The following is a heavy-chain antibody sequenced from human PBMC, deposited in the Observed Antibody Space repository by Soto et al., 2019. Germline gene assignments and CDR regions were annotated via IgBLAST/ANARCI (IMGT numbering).Heavy chain of an antibody. D-gene: IGHD3-22*01. CDR2: ISTYNGNT. Sequence: EASVKVSCKASGYTFTNYGISWVRQAPGQGLEWMGWISTYNGNTNYAQILQGRVTMTTDTSTTTAYMELRSLRSDDTAMYYCAREVIAFDYWGQGTLVTVSS. V-gene: IGHV1-18*01. CDR1: GYTFTNYG. J-gene: IGHJ4*02. CDR3: AREVIAFDY.